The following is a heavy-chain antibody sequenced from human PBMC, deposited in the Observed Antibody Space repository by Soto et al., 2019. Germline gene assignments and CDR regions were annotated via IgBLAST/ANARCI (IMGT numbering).Heavy chain of an antibody. CDR2: IKSKTDGGTT. V-gene: IGHV3-15*01. J-gene: IGHJ6*02. D-gene: IGHD5-18*01. Sequence: KAAGSLELACAASRLTVKNAGVSGARQAHGKGLEWVGRIKSKTDGGTTDYAAPVKGRFTISRDDSKNTLCLQMNSLKTEDTAVYYCTTVGRGYSYGHVLGYGRDVWGQGTTVTSP. CDR1: RLTVKNAG. CDR3: TTVGRGYSYGHVLGYGRDV.